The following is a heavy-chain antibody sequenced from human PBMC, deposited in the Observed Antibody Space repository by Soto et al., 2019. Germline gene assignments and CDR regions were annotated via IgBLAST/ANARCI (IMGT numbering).Heavy chain of an antibody. Sequence: QVQLVESGGGVVQPGRSLRLSCAASGLTFSSCAMHWVRQAPGKGLEWVALISYDGSNKYYADSVKGRFTISRDNFKNPLYLQMIILRAKDTAVYYCASDKIDLRFFELSYYFYYGVEGTLVIVSS. D-gene: IGHD3-3*01. CDR3: ASDKIDLRFFELSYYFYY. V-gene: IGHV3-30*14. J-gene: IGHJ4*02. CDR2: ISYDGSNK. CDR1: GLTFSSCA.